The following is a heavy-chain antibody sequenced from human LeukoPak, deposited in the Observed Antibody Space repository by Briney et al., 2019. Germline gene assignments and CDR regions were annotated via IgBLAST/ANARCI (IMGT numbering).Heavy chain of an antibody. V-gene: IGHV1-18*01. CDR2: ISGYNGNT. D-gene: IGHD2-15*01. CDR3: ARDCSGGICYSSATNFDY. CDR1: GYTFTSYG. J-gene: IGHJ4*02. Sequence: GASVKVSCKASGYTFTSYGITWVRQAPGQGLEWMGWISGYNGNTNYAQKFQGRVTMTTDTSTSTAYMELRSLRSDDTAVYFCARDCSGGICYSSATNFDYWGQGTLVTVSS.